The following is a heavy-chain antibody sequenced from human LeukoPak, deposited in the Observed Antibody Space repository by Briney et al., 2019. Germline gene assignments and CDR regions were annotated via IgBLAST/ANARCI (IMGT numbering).Heavy chain of an antibody. CDR1: GCTLSRYQ. J-gene: IGHJ3*02. Sequence: GWSVKVSCTASGCTLSRYQMHWMRQAPCQGLEWVRSIEYSGDSAYYADSVKGRFTICRDNSKNTLYLQMNRLRAEDTAVYYCARDRHQGAFDMWGQGTMVIVSS. CDR2: IEYSGDSA. CDR3: ARDRHQGAFDM. D-gene: IGHD2-2*01. V-gene: IGHV3-23*01.